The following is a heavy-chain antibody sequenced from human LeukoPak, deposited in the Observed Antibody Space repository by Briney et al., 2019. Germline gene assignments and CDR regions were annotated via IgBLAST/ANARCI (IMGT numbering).Heavy chain of an antibody. CDR2: VYYSGYT. J-gene: IGHJ3*02. CDR3: ARDLSPWETRNPDAFDI. D-gene: IGHD1-14*01. CDR1: GGSISSSSYY. Sequence: SETLSLTCTVSGGSISSSSYYWGWVRQPPGKGLEWIGSVYYSGYTYYNPSLKSRVTISVDTSKNQFSLKLSSVTAADTAVYYCARDLSPWETRNPDAFDIWGQGTMVTVSS. V-gene: IGHV4-39*07.